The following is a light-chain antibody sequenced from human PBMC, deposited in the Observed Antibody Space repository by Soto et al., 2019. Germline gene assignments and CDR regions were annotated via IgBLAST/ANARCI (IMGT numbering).Light chain of an antibody. CDR3: SSYTSTSAVV. CDR2: DVS. Sequence: QSALTQPASVSGSPGQSITISCIGTSSDVGGYNYVSWYQQHPGKAPKLMIYDVSNRPSGVSNRFSGSKSDNTASLAISGLQAEDEADYYCSSYTSTSAVVFGGGTKVTVL. CDR1: SSDVGGYNY. V-gene: IGLV2-14*01. J-gene: IGLJ2*01.